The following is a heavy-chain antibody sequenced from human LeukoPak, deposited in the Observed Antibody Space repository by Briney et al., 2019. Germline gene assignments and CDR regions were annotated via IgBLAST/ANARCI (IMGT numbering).Heavy chain of an antibody. V-gene: IGHV4-34*01. CDR3: ASSGRDYYGMDV. CDR1: GGSFSGYY. D-gene: IGHD6-19*01. J-gene: IGHJ6*02. CDR2: INHSGST. Sequence: SETLSLTCAVYGGSFSGYYWSWIRQPPGKGLEWIGEINHSGSTNYNPSLKSRVTISVDTSKNQFSPKLSSVTAADTAVYYCASSGRDYYGMDVWGQGTTVTVSS.